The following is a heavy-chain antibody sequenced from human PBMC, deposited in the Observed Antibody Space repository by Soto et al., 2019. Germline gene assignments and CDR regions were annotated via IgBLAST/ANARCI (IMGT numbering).Heavy chain of an antibody. Sequence: GGSPRLSCAASGFTFSSYAMHWVRQAPGKGLEWVAVISYDGSNKYYADSVKGRFTISRDNSKNTLYLQMNSLRAEDTAVYYCARDLSYHPYYFDYWGQGTLVTVSS. CDR2: ISYDGSNK. CDR1: GFTFSSYA. J-gene: IGHJ4*02. V-gene: IGHV3-30-3*01. D-gene: IGHD1-26*01. CDR3: ARDLSYHPYYFDY.